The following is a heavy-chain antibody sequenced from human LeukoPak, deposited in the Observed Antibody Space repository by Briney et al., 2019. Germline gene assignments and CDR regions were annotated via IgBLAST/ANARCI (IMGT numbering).Heavy chain of an antibody. CDR1: GGSFSGYF. Sequence: PSEAPSLTCAVYGGSFSGYFWSWSRHPPGKGLEWIGEINDSGSTNYNPPLKSRVTTSVHTSKNKFSFIFSSITSADTAVQYCAGPSPVRGTIAAAGNDFDYWSEGTL. CDR2: INDSGST. CDR3: AGPSPVRGTIAAAGNDFDY. J-gene: IGHJ4*02. D-gene: IGHD6-13*01. V-gene: IGHV4-34*01.